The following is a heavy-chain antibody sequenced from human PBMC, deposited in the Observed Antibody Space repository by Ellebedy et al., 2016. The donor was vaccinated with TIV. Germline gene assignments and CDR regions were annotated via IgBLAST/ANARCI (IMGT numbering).Heavy chain of an antibody. CDR3: AKGEVRGVQNYFDY. CDR1: ESPVSTNY. Sequence: PGGSLRLSCAASESPVSTNYINWVRQAPGKGLEWVSVIYSGGSTYSADSVKGRFTISRDNSKNTLYLHMNSLRAEDTAVYYCAKGEVRGVQNYFDYWGQGTLVTVSS. J-gene: IGHJ4*02. D-gene: IGHD3-10*01. V-gene: IGHV3-53*01. CDR2: IYSGGST.